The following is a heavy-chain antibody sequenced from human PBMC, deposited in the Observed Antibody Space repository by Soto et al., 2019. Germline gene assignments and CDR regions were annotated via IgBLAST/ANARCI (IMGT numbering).Heavy chain of an antibody. D-gene: IGHD1-1*01. J-gene: IGHJ4*02. CDR3: ARDRWNLFYF. Sequence: EWIGYIYYSGSTNYNPSLKSRVTISVDTSKNQFSLKLSSVTAADIFVFYCARDRWNLFYFWGQGSPVPVSA. V-gene: IGHV4-59*01. CDR2: IYYSGST.